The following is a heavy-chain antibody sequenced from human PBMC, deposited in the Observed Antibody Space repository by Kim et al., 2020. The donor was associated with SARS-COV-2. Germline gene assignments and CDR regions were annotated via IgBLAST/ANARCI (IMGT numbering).Heavy chain of an antibody. CDR3: ARYASMLYDSPEYYFDY. D-gene: IGHD3-22*01. CDR1: GFTLSSYA. CDR2: ISSDGGNK. V-gene: IGHV3-30*09. Sequence: GGSQRLSCAASGFTLSSYAMHWVRKDPGKGLEWVAGISSDGGNKYYEDSVKGLFDISRDNSKNTLYLQINSLRAEDTAVYYCARYASMLYDSPEYYFDYWVQGTLVTVSS. J-gene: IGHJ4*02.